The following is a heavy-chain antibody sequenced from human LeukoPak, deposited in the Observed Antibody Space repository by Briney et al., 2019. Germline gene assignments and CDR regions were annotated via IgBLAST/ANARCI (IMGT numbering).Heavy chain of an antibody. CDR3: ASLRERSYYARGFDY. V-gene: IGHV4-39*01. D-gene: IGHD1-26*01. CDR2: IYYSGST. CDR1: GGSISSSSYY. J-gene: IGHJ4*02. Sequence: SETLSLTCTVSGGSISSSSYYWGWLRQPPGKGLEWIGSIYYSGSTFYSPSLKSRVTISVDTSKNQFSLKLSSVTAADTAVYYCASLRERSYYARGFDYWGQGTLVTVSS.